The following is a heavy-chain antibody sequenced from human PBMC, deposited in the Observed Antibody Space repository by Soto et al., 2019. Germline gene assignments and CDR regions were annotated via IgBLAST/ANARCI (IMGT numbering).Heavy chain of an antibody. J-gene: IGHJ5*02. CDR3: VSRGPTAFDP. CDR1: GFTFSSYW. D-gene: IGHD4-17*01. Sequence: VQLVESGGGLVQPGGSLRLSCAASGFTFSSYWMHWVRQAPGKGPVWVSRINSDGSSTGYEDSVKGRFTISRDNAKNMLYLQMNSLRAEDTAVYYCVSRGPTAFDPWGQGTLVTVSS. V-gene: IGHV3-74*02. CDR2: INSDGSST.